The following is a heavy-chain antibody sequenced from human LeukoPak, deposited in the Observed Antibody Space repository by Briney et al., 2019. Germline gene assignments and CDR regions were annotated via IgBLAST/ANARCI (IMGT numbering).Heavy chain of an antibody. CDR1: GITLSNYG. Sequence: GGSLRLSCAVSGITLSNYGMSWVRQAPGKGLEWVAGISGSGGSTNYADSVKGRFTISRDNPTNTLFLQMNSLRAEDTAVYFCAKRGVVIRVILIGFHREAFYFDSWGQGALVTVSS. J-gene: IGHJ4*02. D-gene: IGHD2-21*01. CDR3: AKRGVVIRVILIGFHREAFYFDS. CDR2: ISGSGGST. V-gene: IGHV3-23*01.